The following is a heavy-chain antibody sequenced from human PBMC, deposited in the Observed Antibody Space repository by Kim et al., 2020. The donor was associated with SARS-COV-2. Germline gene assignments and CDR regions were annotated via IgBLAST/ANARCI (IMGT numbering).Heavy chain of an antibody. J-gene: IGHJ4*02. CDR2: ISSFGSTS. Sequence: GGSLRLSCAASGFTFSSYSMHWVRQAPGKGLQYVSSISSFGSTSSYSSSVRGRFTISRDNSKSTLYLHMGSLRPEDTAIYYCARDDYGDYSFDYWGQGT. CDR1: GFTFSSYS. D-gene: IGHD4-17*01. CDR3: ARDDYGDYSFDY. V-gene: IGHV3-64*01.